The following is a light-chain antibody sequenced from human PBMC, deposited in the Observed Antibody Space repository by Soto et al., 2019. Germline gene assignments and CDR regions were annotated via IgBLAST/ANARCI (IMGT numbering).Light chain of an antibody. CDR1: SSDVGCYNY. CDR2: DVT. CDR3: SSYTSSSTPYV. Sequence: QSVLTQPASVSGSPGQSITISCTGTSSDVGCYNYVSWYQQHPVKDPKLMIYDVTNRPSGVSDRFSGSKSGNTASLTISGLQAEDEADYYCSSYTSSSTPYVFGTGTKLTVL. V-gene: IGLV2-14*01. J-gene: IGLJ1*01.